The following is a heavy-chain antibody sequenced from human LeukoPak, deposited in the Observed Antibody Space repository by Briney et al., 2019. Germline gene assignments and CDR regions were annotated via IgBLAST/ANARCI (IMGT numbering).Heavy chain of an antibody. CDR3: ARDFTDILTGYPRYYFDY. V-gene: IGHV3-30-3*01. CDR2: VSYDGSNK. D-gene: IGHD3-9*01. Sequence: GGSLRLSCAASGFTFGRYAIHWVRQAPGKGLEWVAVVSYDGSNKYYADSVKGRFTISRDNSNNTLYLQMNSLRAEDTAVYYCARDFTDILTGYPRYYFDYWGQGTLVTVSS. CDR1: GFTFGRYA. J-gene: IGHJ4*02.